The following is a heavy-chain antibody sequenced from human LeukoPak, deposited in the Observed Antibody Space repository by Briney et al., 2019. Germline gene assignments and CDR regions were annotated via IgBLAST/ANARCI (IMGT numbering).Heavy chain of an antibody. CDR2: INPNSGGT. D-gene: IGHD1-26*01. J-gene: IGHJ3*02. Sequence: ASVKVSCKASGYTFTGYYMHWVRQAPGQGLEWMGWINPNSGGTNYAQKFQGRVTMTRDTSISTAYMELRRLRSDGTAVYYCARDTGSYSAFDIWGQGTMVTVSS. V-gene: IGHV1-2*02. CDR1: GYTFTGYY. CDR3: ARDTGSYSAFDI.